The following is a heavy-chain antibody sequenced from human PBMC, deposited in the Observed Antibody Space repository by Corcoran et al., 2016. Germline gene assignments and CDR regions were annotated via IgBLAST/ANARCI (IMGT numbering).Heavy chain of an antibody. J-gene: IGHJ4*02. Sequence: QLQLQESGPGLVKPSETLSLTCTVSGGSISSSSYYWGWIRQPPGKGLEWIGSIYYSGSTYYNPSLKSRVTISVDTSKNQFSLKLSSVTAADTAVYYCASLRGYCSRTSCHEYNSSGLGYWGQGTLVTVSS. CDR3: ASLRGYCSRTSCHEYNSSGLGY. D-gene: IGHD2-2*03. CDR1: GGSISSSSYY. CDR2: IYYSGST. V-gene: IGHV4-39*01.